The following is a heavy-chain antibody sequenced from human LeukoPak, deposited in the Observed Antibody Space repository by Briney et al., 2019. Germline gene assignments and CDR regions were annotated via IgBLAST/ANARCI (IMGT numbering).Heavy chain of an antibody. CDR1: DGSISSYD. D-gene: IGHD5-24*01. Sequence: SETLSLTCTVSDGSISSYDWSWIRQPPGKGLEWSGYIYDSGSTNYNPSLKSRVTISVDSSKNQFSLKLSSVTAADTAVYYCARDLDEMATIGAGAFDIWGQGTMVTVSS. CDR2: IYDSGST. CDR3: ARDLDEMATIGAGAFDI. J-gene: IGHJ3*02. V-gene: IGHV4-59*01.